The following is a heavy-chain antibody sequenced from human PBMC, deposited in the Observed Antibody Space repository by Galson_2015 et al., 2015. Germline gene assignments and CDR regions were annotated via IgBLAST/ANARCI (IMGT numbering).Heavy chain of an antibody. V-gene: IGHV3-66*01. CDR2: IYGGGST. CDR3: ARDPWPAGEALGY. D-gene: IGHD2-2*01. J-gene: IGHJ4*02. CDR1: GFTVSGNY. Sequence: SLRLSCAASGFTVSGNYMSWVRQAPGKGQEWVSVIYGGGSTYYADSVKGRFTISRDNSKNTLYLQMNSLRAEDTAVYYCARDPWPAGEALGYWGQGTLVTVSS.